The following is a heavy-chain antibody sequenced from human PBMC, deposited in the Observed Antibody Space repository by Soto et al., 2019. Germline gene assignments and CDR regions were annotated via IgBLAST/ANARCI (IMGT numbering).Heavy chain of an antibody. J-gene: IGHJ6*02. CDR3: ARDYDANYYGMDV. CDR1: GYSFTSYW. D-gene: IGHD4-17*01. V-gene: IGHV5-51*01. Sequence: PGESLKISCKGSGYSFTSYWIGRVRQMPGKGLEWMGIIYPGDSDTRYSPSFQGQVTISADKSISTAYLQWSSLKASDTVMYYCARDYDANYYGMDVWGQGTTVTVSS. CDR2: IYPGDSDT.